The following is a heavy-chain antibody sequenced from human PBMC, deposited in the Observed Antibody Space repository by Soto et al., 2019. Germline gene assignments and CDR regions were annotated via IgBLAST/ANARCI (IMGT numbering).Heavy chain of an antibody. CDR3: ARDPGSGSYYGWFDP. Sequence: SETLSLTCAVSGGSISSGGYSWSWIRQPPGKGLEWIGYIYHSGSTYYNPSLKSRVTISVDRSKNQFSLKLSSVTAADTAVYYCARDPGSGSYYGWFDPWGQGTLVTVSS. J-gene: IGHJ5*02. D-gene: IGHD3-10*01. V-gene: IGHV4-30-2*01. CDR2: IYHSGST. CDR1: GGSISSGGYS.